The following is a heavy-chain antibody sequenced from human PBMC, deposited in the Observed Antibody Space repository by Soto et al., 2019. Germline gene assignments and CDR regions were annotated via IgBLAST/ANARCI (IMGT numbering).Heavy chain of an antibody. CDR3: ARDRVNSSHLDYYYGMDV. CDR1: GGSFSGYY. J-gene: IGHJ6*02. V-gene: IGHV4-34*01. D-gene: IGHD6-13*01. CDR2: INHSGST. Sequence: PSETLSLTCAVYGGSFSGYYWSWIRQPPGKGLEWIGEINHSGSTNYNPSLKSRVTISVDTSKNQFSLKLSSVTAADTAVYYCARDRVNSSHLDYYYGMDVWGQGTTVTVSS.